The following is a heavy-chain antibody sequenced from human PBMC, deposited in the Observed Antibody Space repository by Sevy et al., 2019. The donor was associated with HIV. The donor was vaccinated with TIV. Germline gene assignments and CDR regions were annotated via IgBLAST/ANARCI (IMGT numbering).Heavy chain of an antibody. J-gene: IGHJ4*02. Sequence: GGSLRLACAASGFTFSGSAMHWVRRASGKGLEWVGRLSSKANSYATAYAASVKGRLTISREDSKNTAYLTMNSLKTEDTAVYYCTLTTAADYYGSGSTSVGWYWGQGTLVTVSS. CDR3: TLTTAADYYGSGSTSVGWY. CDR1: GFTFSGSA. CDR2: LSSKANSYAT. V-gene: IGHV3-73*01. D-gene: IGHD3-10*01.